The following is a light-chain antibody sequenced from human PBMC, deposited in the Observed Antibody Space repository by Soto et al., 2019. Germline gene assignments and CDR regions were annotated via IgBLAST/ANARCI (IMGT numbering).Light chain of an antibody. CDR3: QQYDTTTIT. J-gene: IGKJ5*01. CDR1: QSVLYTSNNKNY. CDR2: WAS. V-gene: IGKV4-1*01. Sequence: DIVMTQSPDSLAVSLGERPTINCNSRQSVLYTSNNKNYLAWYRQRPGQPPKLLLYWASTRASGVPDRFSGSGSGTDFTLTISRLKAEDVAVYYRQQYDTTTITFCQGTRLEI.